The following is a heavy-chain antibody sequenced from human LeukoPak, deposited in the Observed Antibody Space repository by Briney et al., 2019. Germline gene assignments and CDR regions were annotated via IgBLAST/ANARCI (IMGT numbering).Heavy chain of an antibody. J-gene: IGHJ5*02. V-gene: IGHV3-23*01. CDR2: ISGSGGST. CDR3: AKDLRFYYGSDPTDSPANWIDP. CDR1: GFTFSSYA. D-gene: IGHD3-10*01. Sequence: GGSLRLSCAASGFTFSSYAMSWVRQAPGKGLEWVSAISGSGGSTYYADSVKGRFTISRDNSKNTLYLQMNSLRAEDTAVYYCAKDLRFYYGSDPTDSPANWIDPWGQGTLVTVSS.